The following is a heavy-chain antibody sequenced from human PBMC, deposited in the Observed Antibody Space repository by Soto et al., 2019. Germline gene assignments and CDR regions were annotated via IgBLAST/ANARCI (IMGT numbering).Heavy chain of an antibody. V-gene: IGHV4-34*01. CDR3: ARGISMIVEVQRDAPDKYYFDS. CDR2: INHSGST. J-gene: IGHJ4*02. Sequence: SETLSLTCAVYVGSFSGHYWSWIRQSPGKGLEWIGEINHSGSTNSNPSLKSRVTISVDTSKNQFSLKLNSVTAADTAVYYCARGISMIVEVQRDAPDKYYFDSWGQGTLVTVSS. D-gene: IGHD3-22*01. CDR1: VGSFSGHY.